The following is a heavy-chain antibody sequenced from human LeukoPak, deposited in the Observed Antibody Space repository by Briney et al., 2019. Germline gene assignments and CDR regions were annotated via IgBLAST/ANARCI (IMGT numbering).Heavy chain of an antibody. V-gene: IGHV3-23*01. D-gene: IGHD2-15*01. CDR2: ISGSGGST. CDR1: GSTFSSYS. Sequence: GGSLRLSCVASGSTFSSYSMTWVRQAPGKGLEWVSAISGSGGSTYYADSVKGRFTISRDNSKNTLYLQMNSLRAEDTAVYYCANAALKYCSGGSCYFSDRWGQGTLVTVSS. CDR3: ANAALKYCSGGSCYFSDR. J-gene: IGHJ5*02.